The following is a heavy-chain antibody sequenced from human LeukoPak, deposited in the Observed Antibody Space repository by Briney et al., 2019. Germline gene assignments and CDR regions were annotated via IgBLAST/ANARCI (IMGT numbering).Heavy chain of an antibody. D-gene: IGHD3-10*01. J-gene: IGHJ4*02. CDR2: ISGSGGST. CDR3: AIYGSGSYFEY. CDR1: GFTFSSYA. V-gene: IGHV3-23*01. Sequence: GGSPRLSCAASGFTFSSYAMTWVRQAPGKGLEWVSAISGSGGSTYYADSVKGRFTISRDNSKNTLYLQMNSLRAEDTGVYYCAIYGSGSYFEYWGQGTLVTVSS.